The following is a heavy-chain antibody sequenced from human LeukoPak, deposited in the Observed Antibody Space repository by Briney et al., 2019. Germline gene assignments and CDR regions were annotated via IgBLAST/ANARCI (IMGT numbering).Heavy chain of an antibody. V-gene: IGHV4-38-2*01. J-gene: IGHJ5*02. CDR2: IYHSGST. Sequence: SETLSLTCAVSGYSISSGYYWGWIRQPPGKGLEWIGSIYHSGSTYYNPSLKSRVTISVDTSKNQFSLKLSSVTAAGTAVYYCARVMVVVTAKYNWFDPWGQGTLVTVSS. CDR3: ARVMVVVTAKYNWFDP. CDR1: GYSISSGYY. D-gene: IGHD2-21*02.